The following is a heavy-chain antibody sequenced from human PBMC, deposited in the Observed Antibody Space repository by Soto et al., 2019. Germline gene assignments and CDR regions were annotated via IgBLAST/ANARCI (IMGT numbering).Heavy chain of an antibody. Sequence: EVQLVESGGGLVQPGGSLRLSCAASGFTFSNYWMYWVRQAPGKGLEWVSRINSDGSVSSYADSVKGRLTISRDNVNNTLYLQMDGLKAEDTAVYYCARGDCVGGTGYSLAGSFYYYMDVWGKGTTVTVFS. D-gene: IGHD2-15*01. CDR2: INSDGSVS. V-gene: IGHV3-74*02. CDR1: GFTFSNYW. J-gene: IGHJ6*03. CDR3: ARGDCVGGTGYSLAGSFYYYMDV.